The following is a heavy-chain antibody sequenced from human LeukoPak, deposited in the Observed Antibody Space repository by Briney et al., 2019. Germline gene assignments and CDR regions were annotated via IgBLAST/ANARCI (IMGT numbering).Heavy chain of an antibody. Sequence: GGSLRLSCAASGFTVSRFGMSWVRQAPGKGLEWVAYIKKTGSETYYVDSVKGRFTITRDNTRNSLFLQMYSLRAEDTAVYFCAREDGYCSGGNCYSYFDSWGQGTLVTVSS. V-gene: IGHV3-7*01. J-gene: IGHJ4*02. D-gene: IGHD2-15*01. CDR1: GFTVSRFG. CDR3: AREDGYCSGGNCYSYFDS. CDR2: IKKTGSET.